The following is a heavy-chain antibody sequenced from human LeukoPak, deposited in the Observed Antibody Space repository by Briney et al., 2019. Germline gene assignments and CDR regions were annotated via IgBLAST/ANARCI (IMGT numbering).Heavy chain of an antibody. J-gene: IGHJ4*02. Sequence: PGGSLRLSCAASGFTFSSYAMSWVRQAPGKGLEWVSAISGSGGSTYYADSVKGRFTISRDNAKNSLYLQMNSLRAEDTAVYYCARAGLRSSWALFDYWGQGTLVTVSS. CDR1: GFTFSSYA. CDR3: ARAGLRSSWALFDY. V-gene: IGHV3-23*01. D-gene: IGHD3-16*01. CDR2: ISGSGGST.